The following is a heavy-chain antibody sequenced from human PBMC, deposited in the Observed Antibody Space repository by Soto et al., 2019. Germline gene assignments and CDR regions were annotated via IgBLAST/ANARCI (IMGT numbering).Heavy chain of an antibody. CDR2: IIPFFGTT. V-gene: IGHV1-69*01. J-gene: IGHJ5*02. Sequence: QVHLVQSGAEVKKPGSSVKVSCKASGGAFSSYPINWVRQAPGQGLEWMGGIIPFFGTTHSAQKFQDRLTITADESTSTTYREVSSVRSEDTAVYYCASRPVMEVAQYGNWFDPWGQGTLVTVSS. CDR1: GGAFSSYP. CDR3: ASRPVMEVAQYGNWFDP. D-gene: IGHD2-15*01.